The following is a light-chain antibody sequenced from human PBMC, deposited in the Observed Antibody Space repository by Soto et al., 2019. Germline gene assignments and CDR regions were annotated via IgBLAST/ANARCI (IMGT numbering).Light chain of an antibody. Sequence: QSVLTQPPSASGTPGQRVTISCSGSSSNVGGNPVNWYQHVPTTAPKLLIYTNTQRPSGVPDRFSGSKSGTSASLAISGLQSEDEADSYCASWDDSLNGPVFGTGTKVTVL. CDR1: SSNVGGNP. J-gene: IGLJ1*01. CDR2: TNT. V-gene: IGLV1-44*01. CDR3: ASWDDSLNGPV.